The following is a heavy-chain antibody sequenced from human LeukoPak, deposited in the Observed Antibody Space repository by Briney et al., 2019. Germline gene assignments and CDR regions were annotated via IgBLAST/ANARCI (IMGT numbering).Heavy chain of an antibody. V-gene: IGHV7-4-1*02. CDR2: INTNTGNP. J-gene: IGHJ6*02. CDR1: GYTFTNYA. D-gene: IGHD6-13*01. CDR3: ARDLICSSWERKCYYYYYGMDV. Sequence: GASVKVSCKASGYTFTNYAMNWVRQAPGQGLEWMGWINTNTGNPTYAQGFTGRFVFSLDTSVSTAYLQISSLKAEDTAVYYCARDLICSSWERKCYYYYYGMDVWGQGTTVTVSS.